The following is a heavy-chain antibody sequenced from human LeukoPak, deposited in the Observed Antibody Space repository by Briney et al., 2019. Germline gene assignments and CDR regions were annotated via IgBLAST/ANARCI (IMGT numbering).Heavy chain of an antibody. D-gene: IGHD6-19*01. V-gene: IGHV4-31*03. CDR1: GGSISSGGYY. J-gene: IGHJ4*02. CDR3: ARFVRRDYRAGLDY. Sequence: SESLSLTCTVSGGSISSGGYYWSWIRQHPGKGLEWIGYIYYSGSTYYNPSLKSRVTISVDTSKNQFSLKLSSVTAADTAVYYCARFVRRDYRAGLDYWGQGTLVTVFS. CDR2: IYYSGST.